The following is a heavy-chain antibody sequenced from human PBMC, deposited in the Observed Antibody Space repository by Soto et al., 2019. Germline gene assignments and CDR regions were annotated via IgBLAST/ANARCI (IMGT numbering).Heavy chain of an antibody. CDR3: ASVFVVVPAAPTKIWFDP. D-gene: IGHD2-2*01. J-gene: IGHJ5*02. CDR2: INHSGST. Sequence: QVQLQQWGAGLLKPSETLSLTCAVYGGSFSGYYWSWIRQPPGKGLEWIGEINHSGSTNYNPSLKSRVTISVDTSKNQFSLKLSSVTAADTAVYYCASVFVVVPAAPTKIWFDPWGQGTLVTVSS. CDR1: GGSFSGYY. V-gene: IGHV4-34*01.